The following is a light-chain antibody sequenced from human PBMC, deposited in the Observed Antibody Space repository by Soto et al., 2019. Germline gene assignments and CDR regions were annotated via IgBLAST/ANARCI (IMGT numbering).Light chain of an antibody. CDR1: QTISSW. CDR3: QHYYRYSEA. J-gene: IGKJ1*01. V-gene: IGKV1-5*03. Sequence: DIQMTQSPSTLSGSVGDRVTSTCRASQTISSWLAWYQQKPWKAPKLLIDKESTLKSGGPSRYRGGGPGTERPLTISSRQPVDFATHSCQHYYRYSEAFGQGTKVEL. CDR2: KES.